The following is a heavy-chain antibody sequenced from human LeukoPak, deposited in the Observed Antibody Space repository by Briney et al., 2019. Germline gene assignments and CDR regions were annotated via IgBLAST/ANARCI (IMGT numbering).Heavy chain of an antibody. J-gene: IGHJ4*02. Sequence: SETLSLTCTVSGGSISSSSYYWGWIRQPPGEGLEWIGSIYYSGSTYYNPSLTSRVTISVATSKIQFSLKLSSVTAADTAVYYCARVALEVGWYYYGSGSYVFDYWGQGTLVTVSS. CDR3: ARVALEVGWYYYGSGSYVFDY. CDR1: GGSISSSSYY. V-gene: IGHV4-39*01. CDR2: IYYSGST. D-gene: IGHD3-10*01.